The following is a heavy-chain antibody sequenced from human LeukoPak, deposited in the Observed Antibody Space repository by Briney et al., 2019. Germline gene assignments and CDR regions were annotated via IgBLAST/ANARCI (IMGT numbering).Heavy chain of an antibody. CDR1: GFTFSSYW. Sequence: GGSLRLSCAASGFTFSSYWMNWVRQAPGEGLEWVANIKQDGSEKYYVDSVKGRFTISRDNAKNSLYLQMNSLRAEDTAVYYCARDRLGSGSYGWFDPWGQGTLVTVSS. D-gene: IGHD3-10*01. CDR3: ARDRLGSGSYGWFDP. J-gene: IGHJ5*02. V-gene: IGHV3-7*01. CDR2: IKQDGSEK.